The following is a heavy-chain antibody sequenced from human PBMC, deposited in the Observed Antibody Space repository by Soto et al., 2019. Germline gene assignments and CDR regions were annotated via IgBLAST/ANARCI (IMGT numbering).Heavy chain of an antibody. CDR2: FIAMLGTP. CDR1: GGTFGSEG. CDR3: ARGAMANCGY. Sequence: SVKVSCKASGGTFGSEGIAWVRQAAGQGLEWMGGFIAMLGTPTYAKKVQGRATISADESLTSSYLELRSLRSEDTGVYFCARGAMANCGYWGQGTVVTVSS. V-gene: IGHV1-69*13. D-gene: IGHD2-21*01. J-gene: IGHJ4*02.